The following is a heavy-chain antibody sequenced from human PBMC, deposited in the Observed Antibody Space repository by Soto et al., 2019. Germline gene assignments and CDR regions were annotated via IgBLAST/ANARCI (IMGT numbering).Heavy chain of an antibody. CDR1: GYTFTSYS. CDR2: INTENGDA. CDR3: ARVKGYVVY. J-gene: IGHJ4*03. Sequence: ASVKVSCKASGYTFTSYSIHWVRQAPGQGLEWIGWINTENGDAKYSQKFQGRVTVTRDTSATTAYMEVSSLRSEDTAVYYCARVKGYVVYWGLGIVVTVSS. V-gene: IGHV1-3*04.